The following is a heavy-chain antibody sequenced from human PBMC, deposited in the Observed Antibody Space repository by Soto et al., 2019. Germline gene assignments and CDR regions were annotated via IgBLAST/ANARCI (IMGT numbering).Heavy chain of an antibody. Sequence: PGGSLRLSCAASGFTFSSYEMNWVRQAPGKGLEWVSYISSSGSTIYYADSVKGRFTISRDNAKNSLYLQMNSLRAEDTAVYYCARSIVRYFDWLLYGDAFDIWGQGTMVTVSS. J-gene: IGHJ3*02. V-gene: IGHV3-48*03. D-gene: IGHD3-9*01. CDR3: ARSIVRYFDWLLYGDAFDI. CDR2: ISSSGSTI. CDR1: GFTFSSYE.